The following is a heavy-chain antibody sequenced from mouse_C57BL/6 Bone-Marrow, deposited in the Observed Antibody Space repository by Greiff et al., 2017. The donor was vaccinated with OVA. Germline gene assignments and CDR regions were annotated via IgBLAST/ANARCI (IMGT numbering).Heavy chain of an antibody. D-gene: IGHD6-2*01. V-gene: IGHV1-81*01. Sequence: QVQLKESGAELARPGASVKLSCKASGYTFTSYGISWVKQRTGQGLEWIGEIYPRSGNTYYYEKFKGKATLTADKSSSTAYMELRSLTSEDSAVYFCARSLLYFDYWGQGTTLTVSS. CDR1: GYTFTSYG. CDR2: IYPRSGNT. J-gene: IGHJ2*01. CDR3: ARSLLYFDY.